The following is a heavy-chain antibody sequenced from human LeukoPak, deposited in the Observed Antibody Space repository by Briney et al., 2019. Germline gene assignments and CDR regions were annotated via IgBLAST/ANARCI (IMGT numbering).Heavy chain of an antibody. J-gene: IGHJ6*03. CDR1: GFTFSLSN. CDR3: AKGNVVVPAAYVPEADYYYMDV. Sequence: GGSLRLSCAASGFTFSLSNIHWVRQAPGKGLEWVAYINYDGSDKRYADSVKGRSTISRDNSKNTLYLQMNSLRAEDTAVYYCAKGNVVVPAAYVPEADYYYMDVWGKGTTVTVSS. D-gene: IGHD2-2*01. CDR2: INYDGSDK. V-gene: IGHV3-30*02.